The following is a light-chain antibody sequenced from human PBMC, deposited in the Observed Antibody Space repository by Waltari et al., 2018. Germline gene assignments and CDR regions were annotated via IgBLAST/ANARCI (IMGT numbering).Light chain of an antibody. CDR2: EGT. CDR1: TTDSWTYNL. V-gene: IGLV2-23*01. CDR3: CSYVSNTYV. Sequence: QSALTQPASVSGSPGQSITISCTGTTTDSWTYNLVSWYPQHPGKAPKLIIFEGTKRPSGVSNRFFASKSGNTASLTISGLQADDEADYHCCSYVSNTYVFGTGTKVTVL. J-gene: IGLJ1*01.